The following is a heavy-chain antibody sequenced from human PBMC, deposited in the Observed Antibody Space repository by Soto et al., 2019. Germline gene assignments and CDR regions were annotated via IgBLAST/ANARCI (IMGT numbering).Heavy chain of an antibody. Sequence: VEFRRLAYGASGFTFRKYWMRWVRQGPGKGLVWVSHINTDGSATNYADSVKGRFTISRDQAKNKLYLQMNSLRAEETADYYSARDIYCSSNNCHQSATHWGQGT. V-gene: IGHV3-74*01. CDR1: GFTFRKYW. CDR2: INTDGSAT. J-gene: IGHJ4*02. CDR3: ARDIYCSSNNCHQSATH. D-gene: IGHD2-2*01.